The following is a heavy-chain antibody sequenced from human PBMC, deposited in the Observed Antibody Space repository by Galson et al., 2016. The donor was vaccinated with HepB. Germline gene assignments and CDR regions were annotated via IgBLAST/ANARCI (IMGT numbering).Heavy chain of an antibody. V-gene: IGHV3-48*04. CDR2: IGSSGTII. CDR1: GFTFSDYT. D-gene: IGHD3-3*01. J-gene: IGHJ4*02. CDR3: ARDPERYDFWSGSRTFDY. Sequence: SLRLSCAASGFTFSDYTMIWVRQAPGKGLEWVSYIGSSGTIIKYADSVQGRFTISRDNAKNSLFLQMNSLRAEDTAVYYCARDPERYDFWSGSRTFDYWGQGTLVTVSS.